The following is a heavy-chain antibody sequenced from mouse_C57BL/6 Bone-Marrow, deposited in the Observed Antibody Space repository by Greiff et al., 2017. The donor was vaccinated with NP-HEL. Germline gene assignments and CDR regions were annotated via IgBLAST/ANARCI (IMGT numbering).Heavy chain of an antibody. J-gene: IGHJ3*01. D-gene: IGHD2-4*01. CDR1: GYTFTSYT. V-gene: IGHV1-4*01. CDR3: SRGDEYEESFAY. Sequence: QVQLQQSGAELVRPGASVKMSCKASGYTFTSYTMHWVKQRPGQGLEWIGYINPSSGYTKYNQKFKDKATLTAAKSSSTAYMQLSSLTSEDSAVYYGSRGDEYEESFAYWDRGTRITVTA. CDR2: INPSSGYT.